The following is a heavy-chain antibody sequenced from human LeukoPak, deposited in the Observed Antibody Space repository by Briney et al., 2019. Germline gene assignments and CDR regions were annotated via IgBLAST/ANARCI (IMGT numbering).Heavy chain of an antibody. J-gene: IGHJ6*02. CDR3: ARDAVDTANAV. D-gene: IGHD5-18*01. CDR2: INSDGSST. Sequence: PGGSLRLSCAASGFTFSNYWMHWVRQAPGKGLVWVSRINSDGSSTDYADSVKGRAIISRDNAKNTLYLQMNSLRAEDTAVYYCARDAVDTANAVWGQGTTVTVSS. V-gene: IGHV3-74*01. CDR1: GFTFSNYW.